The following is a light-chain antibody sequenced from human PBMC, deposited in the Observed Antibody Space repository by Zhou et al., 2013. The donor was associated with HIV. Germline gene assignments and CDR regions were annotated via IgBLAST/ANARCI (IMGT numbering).Light chain of an antibody. Sequence: EIVLTQSPGTLSLSPGERATLSCRASQSVSSSYLAWYQQKPGQAPRLLIYGASSRATGIPDRFSGSGSGTDFTLTISRLEPEDFAVYYCQQYGSXPPYTFGQGTKLEIK. J-gene: IGKJ2*01. CDR3: QQYGSXPPYT. CDR2: GAS. V-gene: IGKV3-20*01. CDR1: QSVSSSY.